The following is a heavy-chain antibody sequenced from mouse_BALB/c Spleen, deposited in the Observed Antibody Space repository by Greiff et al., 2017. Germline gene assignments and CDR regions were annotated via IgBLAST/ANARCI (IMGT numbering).Heavy chain of an antibody. J-gene: IGHJ3*01. D-gene: IGHD1-1*01. V-gene: IGHV1-69*01. CDR3: ARDYYGSPLFAY. CDR1: GYTFTDYW. Sequence: VQLQQPGAELVMPGASVKMSCKASGYTFTDYWMHWVKQRPGQGLEWIGAIDTSDSYTSYNQKFKGKATLTVDESSSTAYMQLSSLTSEDSAVYYCARDYYGSPLFAYWGQGTLVTVSA. CDR2: IDTSDSYT.